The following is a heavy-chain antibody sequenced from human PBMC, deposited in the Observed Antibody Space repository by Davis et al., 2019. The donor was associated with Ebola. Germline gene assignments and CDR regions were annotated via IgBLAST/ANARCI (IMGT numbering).Heavy chain of an antibody. CDR3: VKEDRFSIAAAGTRHYYFDY. CDR2: ISSNGGST. Sequence: GESLKISCSASGFTFSSYAMHWVRQAPGKGLEYVSAISSNGGSTYYADSVKDRFTISRDNSKNTLYLQMSSLRAEDTAVYYCVKEDRFSIAAAGTRHYYFDYWGQGTLVTVSS. V-gene: IGHV3-64D*06. J-gene: IGHJ4*02. D-gene: IGHD6-13*01. CDR1: GFTFSSYA.